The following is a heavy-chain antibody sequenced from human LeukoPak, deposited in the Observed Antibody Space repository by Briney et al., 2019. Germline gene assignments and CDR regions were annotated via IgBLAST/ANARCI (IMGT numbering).Heavy chain of an antibody. CDR3: ARDGTYYDFWSGRTHWFDP. J-gene: IGHJ5*02. CDR2: INPSGGST. CDR1: GYTFTSYY. Sequence: GASVKVSCKASGYTFTSYYMHRVRQAPGQGLEWMGIINPSGGSTSYAQKFQGRVTMTRDMSTSTVYMELSSLRSEDTAVYYCARDGTYYDFWSGRTHWFDPWGQGTLVTVSS. D-gene: IGHD3-3*01. V-gene: IGHV1-46*01.